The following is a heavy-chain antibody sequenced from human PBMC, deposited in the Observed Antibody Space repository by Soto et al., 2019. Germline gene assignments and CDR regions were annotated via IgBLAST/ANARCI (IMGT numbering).Heavy chain of an antibody. D-gene: IGHD1-26*01. CDR2: ISSSSSYT. CDR3: ASDSRAQWGAMYYYYYGMDV. V-gene: IGHV3-11*05. CDR1: GFTFSDYY. Sequence: QVQLVESGGGLVKPGGSLRLSCAASGFTFSDYYMSWIRQAPGKGLEWVSYISSSSSYTNYADSVKGRFTISRDNSKNSLYLKMNRLRVEDTAVYYCASDSRAQWGAMYYYYYGMDVWGQGTTVTVSS. J-gene: IGHJ6*02.